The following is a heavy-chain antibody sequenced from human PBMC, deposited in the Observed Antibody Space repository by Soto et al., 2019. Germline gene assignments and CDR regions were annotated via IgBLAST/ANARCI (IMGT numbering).Heavy chain of an antibody. CDR2: IKSKTDGGTT. Sequence: PGGSLRLSCAASGFTFSNAWMSWVRQAPGKGLEWVGRIKSKTDGGTTDYAAPVKGRFTISRDDSKNTLYLQMNSLKTEDTAVYYCTTDGEDCSGGSCYSWSWYFDLWGRGTLVTVSS. J-gene: IGHJ2*01. CDR1: GFTFSNAW. D-gene: IGHD2-15*01. V-gene: IGHV3-15*01. CDR3: TTDGEDCSGGSCYSWSWYFDL.